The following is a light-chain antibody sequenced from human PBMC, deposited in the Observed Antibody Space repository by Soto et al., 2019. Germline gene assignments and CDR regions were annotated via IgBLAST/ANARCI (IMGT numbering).Light chain of an antibody. CDR2: AAS. CDR1: QSISSY. CDR3: QQSYSTPPYT. J-gene: IGKJ2*01. V-gene: IGKV1-39*01. Sequence: DIQMTQSPSSLSASVGDRVTITCRASQSISSYLNWYQQKPGKAPKLLIYAASSLPSGVPSRFSGSGSGTDFTLTISSLQPEDFATYYCQQSYSTPPYTFGQGTKVDIK.